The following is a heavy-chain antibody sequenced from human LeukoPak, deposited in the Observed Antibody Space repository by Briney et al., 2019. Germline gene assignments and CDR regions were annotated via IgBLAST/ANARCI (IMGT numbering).Heavy chain of an antibody. D-gene: IGHD3-22*01. Sequence: GASVKVSCKASGYTFTSDGITWVRQAPGQGLEWMGWISAYNGNTNYAQKLQGRVTITADKSTSTAYMELSSLRSEDTAVYYCARWGTYYYDSRSEAFDIWGQGTMVTVSS. J-gene: IGHJ3*02. V-gene: IGHV1-18*01. CDR1: GYTFTSDG. CDR2: ISAYNGNT. CDR3: ARWGTYYYDSRSEAFDI.